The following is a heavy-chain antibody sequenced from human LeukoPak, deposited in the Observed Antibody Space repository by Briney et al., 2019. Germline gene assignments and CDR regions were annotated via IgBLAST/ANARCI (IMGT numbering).Heavy chain of an antibody. CDR1: RYTFTSYG. D-gene: IGHD3-22*01. V-gene: IGHV1-18*01. Sequence: ASVKVSCKASRYTFTSYGISWVRQAPGQGLEWMGWISAYNGNTNYAQKLQGRVTMTTDTSTSTAYMELRSLRSDDTAVYYCARGRYYYDSSGGGYFDYWGQGTLVTVSS. J-gene: IGHJ4*02. CDR2: ISAYNGNT. CDR3: ARGRYYYDSSGGGYFDY.